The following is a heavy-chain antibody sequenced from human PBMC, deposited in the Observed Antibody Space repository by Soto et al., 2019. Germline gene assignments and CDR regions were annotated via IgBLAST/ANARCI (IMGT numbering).Heavy chain of an antibody. CDR3: AREVNSSPARGPNWFDP. CDR2: TYHSGTT. V-gene: IGHV4-4*02. Sequence: QVQLQESGPGLVQPSGTLSLTCAVSGDSINNSHWWSWVRQTPGKGLDWIGETYHSGTTNYNPSLKTRVTISIDKSKNQFSLKMNSVTAAETAVYYCAREVNSSPARGPNWFDPWGQGPLVTVSS. D-gene: IGHD6-13*01. CDR1: GDSINNSHW. J-gene: IGHJ5*02.